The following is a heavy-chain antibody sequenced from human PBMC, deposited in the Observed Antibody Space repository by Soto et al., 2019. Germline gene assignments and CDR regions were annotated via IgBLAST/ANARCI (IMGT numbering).Heavy chain of an antibody. CDR2: IYFTGKA. J-gene: IGHJ5*02. Sequence: SETLSLTCTVSGDSIRDGGYYWAWIRQRPGQGLEWMGYIYFTGKANYNPSLENRLTMSVDMSRRQLYLRLTSVTAADTAVYFCAKDPSPQPIPAVTPGWFDPWGQGIAVTVSS. V-gene: IGHV4-31*03. CDR3: AKDPSPQPIPAVTPGWFDP. CDR1: GDSIRDGGYY. D-gene: IGHD4-4*01.